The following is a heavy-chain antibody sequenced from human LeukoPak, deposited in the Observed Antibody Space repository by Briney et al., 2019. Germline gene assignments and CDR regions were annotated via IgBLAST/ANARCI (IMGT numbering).Heavy chain of an antibody. CDR3: ARGSNDFWSGYYLLDY. CDR2: INHSGST. J-gene: IGHJ4*02. V-gene: IGHV4-34*01. Sequence: SETLSLTCAVYGGSFSGYYWSWIRQPPGKGLEWIGEINHSGSTNYNPSLNSRVTISVDTSKNQFSLKLSAVTAADTAVYYCARGSNDFWSGYYLLDYWGQGTLVTVSS. D-gene: IGHD3-3*01. CDR1: GGSFSGYY.